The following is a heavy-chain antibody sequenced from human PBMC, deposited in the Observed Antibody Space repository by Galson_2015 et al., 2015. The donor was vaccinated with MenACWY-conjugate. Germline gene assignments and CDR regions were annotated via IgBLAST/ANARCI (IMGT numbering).Heavy chain of an antibody. CDR1: GYTFLSYY. CDR3: ARSLELITFDY. J-gene: IGHJ4*02. D-gene: IGHD1-7*01. CDR2: INPSGGST. Sequence: SVKVSCKASGYTFLSYYLHWVRQAPGQGLEWMGIINPSGGSTSYAQKFQGRVTMTRDTSTSTVYMELSSLGSEDTAVYYCARSLELITFDYWGQGTLVTVSS. V-gene: IGHV1-46*01.